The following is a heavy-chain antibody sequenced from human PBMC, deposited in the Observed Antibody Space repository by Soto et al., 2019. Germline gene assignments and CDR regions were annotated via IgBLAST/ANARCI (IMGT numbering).Heavy chain of an antibody. V-gene: IGHV5-10-1*01. CDR2: IDPSDSYT. CDR1: GYSFTSYW. J-gene: IGHJ4*02. Sequence: PGESLKISCKGSGYSFTSYWISWVRQMPGKGLEGMGRIDPSDSYTNYSPSFQGHVTISADKSISTAYLQWSSLKASDTAMYYCARQELTYSSSAGVDYWGQGTLVTVSS. D-gene: IGHD6-6*01. CDR3: ARQELTYSSSAGVDY.